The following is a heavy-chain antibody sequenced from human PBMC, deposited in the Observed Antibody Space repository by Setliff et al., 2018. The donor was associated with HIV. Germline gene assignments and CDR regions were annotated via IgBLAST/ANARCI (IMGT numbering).Heavy chain of an antibody. D-gene: IGHD3-10*01. CDR2: ISSSSNGI. V-gene: IGHV3-48*01. CDR3: ARDQSGKYGGDHFYYMDV. CDR1: GFTFSGYS. Sequence: PGGSLRLSCAASGFTFSGYSMNWVRQAPGKGLEWVSHISSSSNGIWYADSVKGRFTISRDNGKSSVYLQMHSLRAEDTAVYYCARDQSGKYGGDHFYYMDVWGKGTTVTVSS. J-gene: IGHJ6*03.